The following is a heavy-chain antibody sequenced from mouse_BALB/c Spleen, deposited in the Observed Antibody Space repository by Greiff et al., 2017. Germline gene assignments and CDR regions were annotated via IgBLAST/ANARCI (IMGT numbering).Heavy chain of an antibody. CDR3: ARKGGDYELFDY. J-gene: IGHJ2*01. CDR1: GYSITSDYA. Sequence: VQLKESGPGLVKPSQSLSLTCTVTGYSITSDYAWNWIRQFPGNKLEWMGYISYSGSTSYNPSLKSRISITRDTSKNQFFLQLNSVTTEDTATYYCARKGGDYELFDYWGQGTTLTVSS. V-gene: IGHV3-2*02. D-gene: IGHD2-4*01. CDR2: ISYSGST.